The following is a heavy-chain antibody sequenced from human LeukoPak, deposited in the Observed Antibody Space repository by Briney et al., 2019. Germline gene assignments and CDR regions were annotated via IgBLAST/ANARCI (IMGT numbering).Heavy chain of an antibody. D-gene: IGHD5-18*01. CDR1: GYTFTSYD. V-gene: IGHV1-69*13. Sequence: SVKVSCKASGYTFTSYDINWVRQAPGQGLEWMGGIIPLFGTPDYAQKFQDRLTITADESTSTAYMELSSLRSEDTAVYYCAGGLVTAMAYNWFDPWGQGTLVTVSS. J-gene: IGHJ5*02. CDR2: IIPLFGTP. CDR3: AGGLVTAMAYNWFDP.